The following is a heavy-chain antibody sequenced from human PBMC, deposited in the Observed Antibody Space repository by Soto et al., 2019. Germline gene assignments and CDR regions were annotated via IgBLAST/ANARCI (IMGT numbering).Heavy chain of an antibody. CDR2: IYYSGST. CDR3: ARELFGRSVWFDP. D-gene: IGHD3-10*01. V-gene: IGHV4-61*01. J-gene: IGHJ5*02. Sequence: ETLSLTCTVSGGSVSSGSYYWSWIRQPPGKGLECIGYIYYSGSTNYNPSLKSRVTISVDTSKNQFSLKLSSVTAADTAVYYCARELFGRSVWFDPWGQGTLVTVSS. CDR1: GGSVSSGSYY.